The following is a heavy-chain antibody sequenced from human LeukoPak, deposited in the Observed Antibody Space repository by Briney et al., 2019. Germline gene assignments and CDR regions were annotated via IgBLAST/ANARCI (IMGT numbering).Heavy chain of an antibody. J-gene: IGHJ4*02. CDR3: ARDGSGGDFDY. CDR2: IYGSGYT. V-gene: IGHV4-4*08. Sequence: SETLSLTCTVSGGSISGWYWSWIRQSPGKGLEWIGYIYGSGYTNYNPSLKSRVTMSIDTSKNHFSLKLSSVTAADTAVYYCARDGSGGDFDYWGQGTLVTVSS. CDR1: GGSISGWY. D-gene: IGHD1-26*01.